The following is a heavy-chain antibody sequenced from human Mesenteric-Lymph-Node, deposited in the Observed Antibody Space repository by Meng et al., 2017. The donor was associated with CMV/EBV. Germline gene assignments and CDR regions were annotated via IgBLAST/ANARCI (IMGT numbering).Heavy chain of an antibody. CDR2: IYYSGST. Sequence: SETLSLTCAVYGGSFSGYYWGWIRQPPGKGLEWIGSIYYSGSTYYNPSLKSRVTISVDTSKNQFSLKLSSVTAADTAVYYCARDRFEGYDFWSGYPPGHLPGELTPYGMDVWGQGTTVTVSS. CDR1: GGSFSGYY. J-gene: IGHJ6*02. V-gene: IGHV4-34*01. D-gene: IGHD3-3*01. CDR3: ARDRFEGYDFWSGYPPGHLPGELTPYGMDV.